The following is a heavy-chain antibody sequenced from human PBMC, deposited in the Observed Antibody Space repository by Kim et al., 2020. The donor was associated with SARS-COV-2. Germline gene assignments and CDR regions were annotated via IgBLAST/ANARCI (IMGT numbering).Heavy chain of an antibody. CDR1: GFTFSDAW. Sequence: GGSLRLSCVASGFTFSDAWMSWVRQAPGQGLEWIGRIKTKIEGGRTDYGAPAKGRFSISRDDSKNMLYLDMNSLKAEDTAVYYCTTVAHYYGSGSSESYFDFWGQGTLVSVSS. CDR3: TTVAHYYGSGSSESYFDF. V-gene: IGHV3-15*01. CDR2: IKTKIEGGRT. J-gene: IGHJ4*02. D-gene: IGHD3-10*01.